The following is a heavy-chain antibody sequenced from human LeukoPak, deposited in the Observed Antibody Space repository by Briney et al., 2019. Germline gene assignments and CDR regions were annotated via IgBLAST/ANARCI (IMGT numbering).Heavy chain of an antibody. CDR3: ARHLDGYNPFHY. CDR2: TYPRNSDT. Sequence: GESLKISCKGSGYTFTNYWIAWVRQMPGRGLECMGITYPRNSDTRYSPSFQGQVTISADKSVNTAYLQWSSLKASDTAMYYCARHLDGYNPFHYWGQGTLVTVSS. J-gene: IGHJ4*02. CDR1: GYTFTNYW. V-gene: IGHV5-51*01. D-gene: IGHD5-24*01.